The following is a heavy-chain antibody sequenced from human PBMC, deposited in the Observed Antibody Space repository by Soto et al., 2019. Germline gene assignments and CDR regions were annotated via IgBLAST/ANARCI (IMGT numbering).Heavy chain of an antibody. D-gene: IGHD5-18*01. J-gene: IGHJ5*02. CDR2: IRRDGSER. Sequence: EVQLVESGGGLVQPGGSLRLSCAASGFTFNTYCMSWVRQAPGKGLEWVANIRRDGSERYYVDSVKGRFTISRDNLKNSLYLQMNSLKAEDTAVYFCARGRGYSYGYTWGQGTLVTVSS. CDR1: GFTFNTYC. V-gene: IGHV3-7*01. CDR3: ARGRGYSYGYT.